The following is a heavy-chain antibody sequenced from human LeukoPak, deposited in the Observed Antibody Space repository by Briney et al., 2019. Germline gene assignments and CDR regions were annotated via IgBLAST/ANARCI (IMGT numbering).Heavy chain of an antibody. CDR2: IFYSGST. D-gene: IGHD1-26*01. CDR1: GGSISSYY. CDR3: ARDMGDRTDYYYGMDV. J-gene: IGHJ6*02. V-gene: IGHV4-59*01. Sequence: PSETLSLTCTVSGGSISSYYWSWLRQPPGKGLEWIGYIFYSGSTNYNPSLKSRVAISVDTSKNQFSLKLSSVTAADTAVYYCARDMGDRTDYYYGMDVWGQGTTVTVSS.